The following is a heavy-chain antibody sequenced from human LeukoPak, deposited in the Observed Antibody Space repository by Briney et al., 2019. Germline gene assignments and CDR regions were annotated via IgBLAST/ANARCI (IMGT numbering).Heavy chain of an antibody. CDR1: GYTFTSYA. J-gene: IGHJ4*02. CDR2: INAGNGNT. Sequence: ASVKVSCKASGYTFTSYAMHWVRQAPGQRLEWMGWINAGNGNTKYSQKFQGRVTITRDTSASTAYMELSSLRSEDTAVYYCARDIGVVLLWFGEVRFDYWGQGSLVTVSS. CDR3: ARDIGVVLLWFGEVRFDY. V-gene: IGHV1-3*01. D-gene: IGHD3-10*01.